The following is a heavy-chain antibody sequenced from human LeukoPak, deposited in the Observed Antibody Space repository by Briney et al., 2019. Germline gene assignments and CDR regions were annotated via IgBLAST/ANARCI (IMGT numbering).Heavy chain of an antibody. CDR1: GFTFSSYA. D-gene: IGHD2-2*01. V-gene: IGHV3-30*04. J-gene: IGHJ3*02. CDR2: ISYDGSNK. Sequence: GGSLRLSCAASGFTFSSYAVHWVRQAPGKGLEWVAVISYDGSNKYYADSVKGRLTISRDNSKNTLYLQMNSLRAEDTAVYYCARDEIPGGRGAFDIWAQGTMVTVSS. CDR3: ARDEIPGGRGAFDI.